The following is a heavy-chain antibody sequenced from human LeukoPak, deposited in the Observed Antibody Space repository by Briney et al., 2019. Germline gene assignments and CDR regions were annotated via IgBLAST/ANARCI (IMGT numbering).Heavy chain of an antibody. J-gene: IGHJ4*02. V-gene: IGHV3-23*01. D-gene: IGHD3-9*01. CDR1: GFTFSTYA. CDR2: ISGSGGNT. CDR3: AKAHTTSLLTAYYCFDF. Sequence: PGGSLRLSCTATGFTFSTYAMSWVRQAPGKGLEWVSTISGSGGNTYYADSVKGRFTISRDNSKNTLYLQMDSLGAEDTAIYYCAKAHTTSLLTAYYCFDFWGQGTLLTASS.